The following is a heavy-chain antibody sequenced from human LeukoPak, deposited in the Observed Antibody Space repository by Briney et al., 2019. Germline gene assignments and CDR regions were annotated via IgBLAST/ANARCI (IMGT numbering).Heavy chain of an antibody. J-gene: IGHJ4*02. CDR2: INHSGST. V-gene: IGHV4-34*01. CDR3: ARRVWGSYRYTDFDY. Sequence: SETLSLTCAVYGGSFSGYYWSWIRQPPGKGLEWIGEINHSGSTNYIPSLKSRVTLSVDTSKNQFSLKLSSVNAADTAVFYCARRVWGSYRYTDFDYWGQGTLVTVSS. D-gene: IGHD3-16*02. CDR1: GGSFSGYY.